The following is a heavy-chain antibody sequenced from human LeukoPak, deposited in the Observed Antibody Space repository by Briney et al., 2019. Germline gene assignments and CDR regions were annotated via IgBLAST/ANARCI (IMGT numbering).Heavy chain of an antibody. CDR1: GFTFSSYG. Sequence: GGSLRLSRAASGFTFSSYGYHWVRQAPGKGLEWVAFIRNDGSNKYYADSVKGRFTISRDNSKNTLYLQMNSLRAEDTAVYYCAREAKSSYYDSSGYTYYLDYWGQGTLVTVSS. CDR3: AREAKSSYYDSSGYTYYLDY. J-gene: IGHJ4*02. V-gene: IGHV3-30*02. CDR2: IRNDGSNK. D-gene: IGHD3-22*01.